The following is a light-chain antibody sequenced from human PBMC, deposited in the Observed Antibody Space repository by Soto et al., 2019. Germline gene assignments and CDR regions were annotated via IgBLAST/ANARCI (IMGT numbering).Light chain of an antibody. J-gene: IGLJ2*01. Sequence: QSVLTQPPSVSAAPGQKVTISCSGSSSNIGNNYVSWYQQLPGTAPKLLIYDSNKRPSGIPDRFSGSKSGTSATLGITGLQTGDEADYYCGTWDSTLGAGGVFGGGTKVTVL. V-gene: IGLV1-51*01. CDR1: SSNIGNNY. CDR2: DSN. CDR3: GTWDSTLGAGGV.